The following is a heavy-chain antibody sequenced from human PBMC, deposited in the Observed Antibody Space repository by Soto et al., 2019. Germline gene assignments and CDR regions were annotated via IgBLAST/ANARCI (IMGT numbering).Heavy chain of an antibody. CDR1: GYIFVNYG. CDR2: ISPYTGNT. V-gene: IGHV1-18*01. D-gene: IGHD3-16*01. Sequence: VPLVQAGDEVKKPGASVKVSCKASGYIFVNYGIAWVRQAPGQGLEGMGWISPYTGNTHSATKVQGRLTMTTDTSTSTAYMDLGSLTSDDTAVYYCVMVDNYVTPTPQDVWGQGTTVTVSS. CDR3: VMVDNYVTPTPQDV. J-gene: IGHJ6*02.